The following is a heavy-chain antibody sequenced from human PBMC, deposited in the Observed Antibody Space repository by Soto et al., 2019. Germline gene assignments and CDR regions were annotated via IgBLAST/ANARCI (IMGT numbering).Heavy chain of an antibody. Sequence: GGSLRLSCAASGFTFSSYGMHWVRQAPGKGLEWVAVISYDGSNKYYADSVKGRFTISRDNSKNTLYLQMNSLRAEDTAVYYCAKDGYSGYDIDYWGPGTLVTVSS. CDR2: ISYDGSNK. CDR1: GFTFSSYG. D-gene: IGHD5-12*01. V-gene: IGHV3-30*18. CDR3: AKDGYSGYDIDY. J-gene: IGHJ4*02.